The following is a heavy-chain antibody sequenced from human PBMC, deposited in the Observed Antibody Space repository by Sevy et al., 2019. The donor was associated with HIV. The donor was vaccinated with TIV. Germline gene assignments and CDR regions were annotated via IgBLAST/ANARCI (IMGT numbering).Heavy chain of an antibody. CDR2: LSFGCGEI. CDR3: AREGCTKPHDY. J-gene: IGHJ4*02. Sequence: GGALRLSCAASGFTFSKYSMSWVRQPPGKGLEWVSTLSFGCGEINHADSVKGRFTISRDNSKNSLYLQMNNLRAQDTAVYYCAREGCTKPHDYWGQGTLVTVSS. V-gene: IGHV3-23*01. D-gene: IGHD2-8*01. CDR1: GFTFSKYS.